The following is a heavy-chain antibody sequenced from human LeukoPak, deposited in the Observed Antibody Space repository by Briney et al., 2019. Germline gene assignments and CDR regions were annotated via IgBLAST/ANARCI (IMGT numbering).Heavy chain of an antibody. Sequence: VGSLRLSCAASGFTFSSYSMNWVRQAPGKGLEWVSSISTSSSYIYYADSVKGRFTISRDNAKNSLYLQMNSLRPEDTALYYCASGSGSSTLDYWGKGTLVTV. CDR2: ISTSSSYI. D-gene: IGHD3-10*01. J-gene: IGHJ4*02. CDR3: ASGSGSSTLDY. CDR1: GFTFSSYS. V-gene: IGHV3-21*01.